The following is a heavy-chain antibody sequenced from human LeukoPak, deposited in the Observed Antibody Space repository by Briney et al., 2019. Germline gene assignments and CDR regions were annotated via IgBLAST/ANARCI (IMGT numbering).Heavy chain of an antibody. V-gene: IGHV4-34*01. CDR3: ARGQGSSSWYPYYYYYMDV. CDR2: INHSGST. Sequence: SETLSLTCTVSGGSISSYYWSWIRQPPGKGLEWIGEINHSGSTNYNPSLKSRVTISVDTSKNQFSLKLSSVTAADTAVYYCARGQGSSSWYPYYYYYMDVWGKGTTVTVSS. J-gene: IGHJ6*03. D-gene: IGHD6-13*01. CDR1: GGSISSYY.